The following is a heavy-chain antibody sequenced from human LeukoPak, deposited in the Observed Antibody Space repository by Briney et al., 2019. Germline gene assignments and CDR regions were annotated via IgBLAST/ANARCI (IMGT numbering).Heavy chain of an antibody. Sequence: GAPVKVSCKASGFTLIDYIHWVRQDPRQGLQWMGWIKANSGDTEYAQKFQGRVTMTRDTSISTVYMELSSLRSDDTAVYYCARADSVPAGDYHYWYMDVWGKGTTVTVSS. D-gene: IGHD6-13*01. CDR2: IKANSGDT. V-gene: IGHV1-2*02. J-gene: IGHJ6*03. CDR1: GFTLIDY. CDR3: ARADSVPAGDYHYWYMDV.